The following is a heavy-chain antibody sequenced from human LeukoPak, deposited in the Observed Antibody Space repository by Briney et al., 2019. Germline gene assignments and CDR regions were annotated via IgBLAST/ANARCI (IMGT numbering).Heavy chain of an antibody. CDR3: ARDYYGTSGYSGCRRGYYFDF. CDR2: IYYSGST. Sequence: SETLSLTCTVSGGSISSYYWSWIRQPPGKGLEWIGYIYYSGSTNYNPSLQSRVTISVDTSKNQFSLKLSSVTAADTAVYYCARDYYGTSGYSGCRRGYYFDFWGQETLVTVSS. J-gene: IGHJ4*02. CDR1: GGSISSYY. V-gene: IGHV4-59*01. D-gene: IGHD3-22*01.